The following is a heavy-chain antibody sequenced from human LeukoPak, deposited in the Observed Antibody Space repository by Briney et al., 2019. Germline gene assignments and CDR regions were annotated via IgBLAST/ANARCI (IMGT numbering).Heavy chain of an antibody. CDR3: ASLWLWFGELFPQD. Sequence: GGSLRLSCAASGFTFSSYAMSWVRQAPGKGLEWVSAISGSGGSTYYADSVKGRFTISRDNSKNTLYPQMNSLRAEDTAVYYCASLWLWFGELFPQDWGQGTLVTVSS. J-gene: IGHJ4*02. D-gene: IGHD3-10*01. CDR1: GFTFSSYA. V-gene: IGHV3-23*01. CDR2: ISGSGGST.